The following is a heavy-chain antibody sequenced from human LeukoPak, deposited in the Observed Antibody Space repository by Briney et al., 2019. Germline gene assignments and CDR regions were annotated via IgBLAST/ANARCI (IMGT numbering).Heavy chain of an antibody. J-gene: IGHJ4*02. CDR2: ISGSGGST. CDR1: GFTFSSYA. V-gene: IGHV3-23*01. CDR3: AEDLPSYEDTAMDKPTDY. Sequence: GGSLRLSCAASGFTFSSYAMSWVRQAPGKGLEWVSAISGSGGSTYYADSVKGRFTISRDNSKNTLYLQMNSLRAEDTAVYYCAEDLPSYEDTAMDKPTDYWGQGTLVTVSS. D-gene: IGHD5-18*01.